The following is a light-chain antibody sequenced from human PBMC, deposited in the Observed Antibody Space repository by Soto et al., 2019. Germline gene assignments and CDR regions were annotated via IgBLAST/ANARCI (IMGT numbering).Light chain of an antibody. J-gene: IGKJ1*01. CDR2: GAS. Sequence: DIHVTQSPCSLSASVVDRFIITCRASQSIGTYLNWYHQKPGKAPQLLIYGASTLQSGVPSRFSASGSGTHFTLTINSLQPEDFGTYSCQQSYSTPTFGQGTKV. V-gene: IGKV1-39*01. CDR3: QQSYSTPT. CDR1: QSIGTY.